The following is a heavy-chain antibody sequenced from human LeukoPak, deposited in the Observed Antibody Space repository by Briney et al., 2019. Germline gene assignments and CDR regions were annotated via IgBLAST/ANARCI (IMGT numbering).Heavy chain of an antibody. CDR3: ARDDKKYYYDSSGSPS. Sequence: GASVKASCKASGGTFISYAISWVRQAPGQGLEWMGGIIPIFGTANYAQKFQGRVTITADESTSTAYMELSSLRSEDTAVYYCARDDKKYYYDSSGSPSWGQGTLVTVSS. D-gene: IGHD3-22*01. J-gene: IGHJ4*02. CDR2: IIPIFGTA. V-gene: IGHV1-69*13. CDR1: GGTFISYA.